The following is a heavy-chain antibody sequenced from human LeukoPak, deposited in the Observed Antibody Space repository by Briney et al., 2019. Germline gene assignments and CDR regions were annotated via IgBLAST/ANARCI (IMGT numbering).Heavy chain of an antibody. V-gene: IGHV3-21*01. D-gene: IGHD3-9*01. J-gene: IGHJ6*04. CDR1: GFTFSSYS. Sequence: TGGSLRLSCAASGFTFSSYSMNWVRQAPGKGLEWVSSISSSSSYIYYADSVKGRFTISRDNAKNSLYLHMNSLRAEDTAVYYCARDWSYYDILFRMDVWGKGTTVTVSS. CDR3: ARDWSYYDILFRMDV. CDR2: ISSSSSYI.